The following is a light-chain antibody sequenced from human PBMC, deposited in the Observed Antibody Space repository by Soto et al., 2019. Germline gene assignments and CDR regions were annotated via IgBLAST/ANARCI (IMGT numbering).Light chain of an antibody. CDR1: QSISSW. CDR2: DAS. J-gene: IGKJ1*01. CDR3: QQYNSYSPTWT. V-gene: IGKV1-5*01. Sequence: DLQMTPSPSSLSAAVVDRVTITCRASQSISSWLAWYQQKPGKAPKLLIYDASSLESGVPSRFSGSGSGTEFTLTISSLQPDDFATYYCQQYNSYSPTWTFGQGTKVDIK.